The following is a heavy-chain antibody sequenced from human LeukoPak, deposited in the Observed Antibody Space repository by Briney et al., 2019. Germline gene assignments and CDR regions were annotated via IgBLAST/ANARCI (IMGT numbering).Heavy chain of an antibody. CDR1: GFTFSSYG. CDR2: IRYDGSNK. CDR3: AKTGYSSLGAFDI. D-gene: IGHD6-19*01. J-gene: IGHJ3*02. V-gene: IGHV3-30*02. Sequence: GGTLRFSCAASGFTFSSYGMHWVRQAPGKGLEWVAFIRYDGSNKYYADSVKGRFTISRDNSKNTLYLQMNSLRAEDTAVYYCAKTGYSSLGAFDIWGQGTMVTVSS.